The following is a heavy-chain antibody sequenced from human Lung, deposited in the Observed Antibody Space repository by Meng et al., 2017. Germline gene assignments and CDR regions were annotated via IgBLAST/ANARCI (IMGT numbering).Heavy chain of an antibody. CDR1: VVSISSSNSD. J-gene: IGHJ2*01. Sequence: QGWGPVLGSPCTSLSLTFTGAVVSISSSNSDWSCSRQPPGKGLEWSGHIYNSGSTYYNPSLKSRITISVDTSKNQFSLKLSSVTAADTAVYYCARGQKGYFDLWGRGTLVTAPQ. CDR3: ARGQKGYFDL. V-gene: IGHV4-30-4*01. CDR2: IYNSGST.